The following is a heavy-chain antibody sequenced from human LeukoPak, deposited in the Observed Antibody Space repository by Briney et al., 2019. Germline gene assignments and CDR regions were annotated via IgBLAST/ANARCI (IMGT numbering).Heavy chain of an antibody. CDR3: ARDYLYCSSTSCPNWFDP. V-gene: IGHV4-39*07. CDR1: GGSISSSSYY. CDR2: IYYSGST. Sequence: PSETLSLTCTVSGGSISSSSYYWGWIRQPPGKGLEWIGSIYYSGSTYYNPSLKSRVTISVDTSKNQFSLKLSSVTAADTAVYYCARDYLYCSSTSCPNWFDPWGQGTLVTVSS. J-gene: IGHJ5*02. D-gene: IGHD2-2*01.